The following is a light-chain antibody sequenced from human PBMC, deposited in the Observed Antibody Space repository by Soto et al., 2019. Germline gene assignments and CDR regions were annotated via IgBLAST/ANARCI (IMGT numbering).Light chain of an antibody. CDR2: SSN. CDR3: AAWDDSLSGLYV. CDR1: SSNIGSNY. J-gene: IGLJ1*01. V-gene: IGLV1-47*02. Sequence: QPVLTQPPSASGTTGQRVIISCSGSSSNIGSNYVYWYQQLPGTAPKLLIYSSNQRPSGVPDRFSGSKSGTSASLAISGLRSEDEADYYCAAWDDSLSGLYVFGTGTKLTVL.